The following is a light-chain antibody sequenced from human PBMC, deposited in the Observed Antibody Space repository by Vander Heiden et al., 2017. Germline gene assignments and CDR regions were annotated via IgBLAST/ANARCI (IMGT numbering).Light chain of an antibody. CDR1: SSNIGAGYD. Sequence: QSVLTQPRSVSGAPGQRVTIPCTGSSSNIGAGYDVHWYQQLPGRAPKLLIYGNNNRPSGVPDRCSGSKSGPSASLAITGLQAEDEGNYYCQSSDSSLSGSFVFGTGTKVTVL. CDR3: QSSDSSLSGSFV. V-gene: IGLV1-40*01. J-gene: IGLJ1*01. CDR2: GNN.